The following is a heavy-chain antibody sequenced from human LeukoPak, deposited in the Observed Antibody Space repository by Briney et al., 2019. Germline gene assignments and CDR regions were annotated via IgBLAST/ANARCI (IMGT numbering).Heavy chain of an antibody. CDR2: ISNSGGST. D-gene: IGHD3-10*01. Sequence: GGSLRLSCAASAFTFSTYAMSWVRQAPGKRLEWVSGISNSGGSTPYADSVRGRFTISRDNSKHTLYLQMTSLRAEDTAVYYCALRGFDYWGEGTLVSDSS. V-gene: IGHV3-23*01. CDR3: ALRGFDY. CDR1: AFTFSTYA. J-gene: IGHJ4*02.